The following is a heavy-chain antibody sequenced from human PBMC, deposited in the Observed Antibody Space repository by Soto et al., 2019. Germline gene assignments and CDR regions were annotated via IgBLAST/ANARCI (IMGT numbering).Heavy chain of an antibody. J-gene: IGHJ6*03. CDR2: IYYSGST. CDR1: GGSISSYY. V-gene: IGHV4-59*08. Sequence: SETLSLTCTVSGGSISSYYWSWIRQPPGKGLEWIGYIYYSGSTNYNPSLKSRVTISVDTSKNQFSLKLSSVTAADTSVYYCASQTVTTGAYYYYMDVWGKGTTVTVSS. CDR3: ASQTVTTGAYYYYMDV. D-gene: IGHD4-4*01.